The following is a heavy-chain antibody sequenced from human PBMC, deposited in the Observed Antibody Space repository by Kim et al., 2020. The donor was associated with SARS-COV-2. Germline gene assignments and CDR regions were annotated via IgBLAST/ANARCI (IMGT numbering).Heavy chain of an antibody. Sequence: SETLSLTCTVSGGSISSGDYYWSWIRQPPGKGLEWIGYIYYSGSTYYNPSLKSRVTISVDTSKNQFSLKLSSVTAADTAVYYCARDAYCGGDCAAGYYGMDVWGQGTTVTVSS. CDR1: GGSISSGDYY. CDR2: IYYSGST. D-gene: IGHD2-21*02. V-gene: IGHV4-30-4*01. J-gene: IGHJ6*02. CDR3: ARDAYCGGDCAAGYYGMDV.